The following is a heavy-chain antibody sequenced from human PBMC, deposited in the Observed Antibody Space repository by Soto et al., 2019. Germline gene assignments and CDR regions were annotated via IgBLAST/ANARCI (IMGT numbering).Heavy chain of an antibody. CDR3: ARWDYDSSGYRTPDY. J-gene: IGHJ4*02. CDR2: INPNSGGT. D-gene: IGHD3-22*01. CDR1: GYTFTGYY. Sequence: GASVKVSCKASGYTFTGYYMHWVRQAPGQGLEWMGWINPNSGGTNYAQKFQGRVTMTRDTSISTAYMELSRLRSDDTAVYYCARWDYDSSGYRTPDYWGQGTLVTVSS. V-gene: IGHV1-2*02.